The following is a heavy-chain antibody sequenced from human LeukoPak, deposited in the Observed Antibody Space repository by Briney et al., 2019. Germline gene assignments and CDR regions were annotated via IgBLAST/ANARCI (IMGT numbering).Heavy chain of an antibody. CDR3: GRGRSTVVTDAFDI. V-gene: IGHV1-46*01. Sequence: ASVKVSCKASGYSFTTYYMHWVRQASGQGLEWMGIINPSGGSTSYAQKFQGRVTMTRDTSTSIVYMELSSLRSEDTAVYYCGRGRSTVVTDAFDIWGQGTMVTVSS. CDR1: GYSFTTYY. D-gene: IGHD4-23*01. J-gene: IGHJ3*02. CDR2: INPSGGST.